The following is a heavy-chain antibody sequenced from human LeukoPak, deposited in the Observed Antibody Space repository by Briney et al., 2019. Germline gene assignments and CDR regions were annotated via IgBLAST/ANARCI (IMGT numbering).Heavy chain of an antibody. D-gene: IGHD6-13*01. J-gene: IGHJ3*02. Sequence: PGRSLRLSCAASGFTFSSYAMHWVRQAPGKGLEWVAVISYDGSNKYYADSVKGRFTISRDNSKNTLYLQMNSLRAEDTAVYYCARDFVPEQLGAFDIWGQGTMVTVSS. V-gene: IGHV3-30-3*01. CDR3: ARDFVPEQLGAFDI. CDR2: ISYDGSNK. CDR1: GFTFSSYA.